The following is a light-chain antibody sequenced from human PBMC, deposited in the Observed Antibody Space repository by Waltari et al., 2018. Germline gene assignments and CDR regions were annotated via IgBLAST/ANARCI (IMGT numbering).Light chain of an antibody. V-gene: IGKV4-1*01. Sequence: DIVMTQSPDSLAVSLGERATINCKSSQSLLYSSDNKNYLAWYQQKPGQPPKLLIYWASTRESGVPDRFSGSGSGTGFTLTISSLQAEDVAVYYCQQYYNTPSITFGQGTRLEIK. CDR2: WAS. CDR1: QSLLYSSDNKNY. CDR3: QQYYNTPSIT. J-gene: IGKJ5*01.